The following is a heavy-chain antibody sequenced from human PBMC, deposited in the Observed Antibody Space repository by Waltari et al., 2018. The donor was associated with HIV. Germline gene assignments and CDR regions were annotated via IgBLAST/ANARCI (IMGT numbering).Heavy chain of an antibody. CDR1: GYSISSGYF. CDR3: AREWGTLMVAWFDP. J-gene: IGHJ5*02. CDR2: MFHNGST. V-gene: IGHV4-38-2*02. Sequence: QVQLQESGPGLVKPSETLSLTCAVSGYSISSGYFWGWNRQPPGKALAWIGSMFHNGSTYYNPSLKSRVTISVDTSKNQFSLKLSSVTSADTAIYYCAREWGTLMVAWFDPWGQGTLVTVSS. D-gene: IGHD3-10*01.